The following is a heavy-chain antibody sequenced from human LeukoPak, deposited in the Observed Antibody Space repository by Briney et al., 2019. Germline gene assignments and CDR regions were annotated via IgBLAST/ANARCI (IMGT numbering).Heavy chain of an antibody. D-gene: IGHD3-3*01. J-gene: IGHJ5*02. CDR3: ARKSVDFWSGFPPGGWFDP. V-gene: IGHV4-39*07. CDR1: GGSISSSSYY. Sequence: SETLSLTCTVSGGSISSSSYYWSWIRQPPGKGLEWIGEINHSGSTNYNPSLKSRVTISVDTSKNQFSLKLSSVTAADTAVYYCARKSVDFWSGFPPGGWFDPWGQGTLVTVSS. CDR2: INHSGST.